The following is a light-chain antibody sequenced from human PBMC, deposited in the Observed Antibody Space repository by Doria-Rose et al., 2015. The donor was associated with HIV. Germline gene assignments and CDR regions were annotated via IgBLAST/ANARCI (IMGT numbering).Light chain of an antibody. V-gene: IGKV4-1*01. Sequence: DIRMTQSPESLGMSLGERAILNCKSNQSLLYTSKNYLAWYQQKPGQPPKLLIYWASTRQSGVTARFSGSGSGTDFTLTISSLEAEDVAVYYCQQYYDTPSFGPGTTVDIK. CDR1: QSLLYTSKNY. CDR3: QQYYDTPS. CDR2: WAS. J-gene: IGKJ3*01.